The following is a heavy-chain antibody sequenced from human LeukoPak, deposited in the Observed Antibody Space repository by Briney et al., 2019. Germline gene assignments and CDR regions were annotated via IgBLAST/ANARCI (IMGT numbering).Heavy chain of an antibody. CDR2: IYSSGTT. D-gene: IGHD1-7*01. Sequence: SETPSLTCTVSGGSISSSSYYWGWIRQPPGKGLECIGNIYSSGTTYYNPSLKSRVTISIDTSKSQFSLRLSSVTAADTAVYYCVQNIPGTIEHWGQGTLVTVSS. J-gene: IGHJ1*01. CDR3: VQNIPGTIEH. V-gene: IGHV4-39*05. CDR1: GGSISSSSYY.